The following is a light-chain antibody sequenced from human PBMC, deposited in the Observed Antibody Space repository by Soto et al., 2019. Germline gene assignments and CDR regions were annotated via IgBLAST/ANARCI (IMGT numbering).Light chain of an antibody. Sequence: EIVMTQSPATLSVSPGARATLSCRASQSVSSNLAWYQQKPGQAPRLLIYGASTRATGIPARFSGSGSGTEFTLTISSLQSEDFAVCYCQQYYNWPWTFGQGTKVEIK. CDR3: QQYYNWPWT. V-gene: IGKV3-15*01. J-gene: IGKJ1*01. CDR1: QSVSSN. CDR2: GAS.